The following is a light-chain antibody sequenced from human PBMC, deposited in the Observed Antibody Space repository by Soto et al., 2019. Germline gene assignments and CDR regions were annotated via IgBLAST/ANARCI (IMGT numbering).Light chain of an antibody. CDR1: SSEVGSCNF. J-gene: IGLJ2*01. CDR3: CSCAGSSTLV. Sequence: QSALTQPASVSGSTGQSITSSCTRTSSEVGSCNFVSWFQQYPGKAPKLMIHGGSERPSGISNRFSGSKSSNTASLTISGLQAEDEADYYCCSCAGSSTLVFGGGTKLTVL. CDR2: GGS. V-gene: IGLV2-23*01.